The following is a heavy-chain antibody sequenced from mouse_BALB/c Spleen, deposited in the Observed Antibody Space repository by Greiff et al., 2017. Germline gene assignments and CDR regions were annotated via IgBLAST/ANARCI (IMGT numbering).Heavy chain of an antibody. D-gene: IGHD2-4*01. J-gene: IGHJ4*01. CDR2: IDPANGNT. CDR1: GFNIKDTY. CDR3: ARGQIYYDYDGGYYAMDD. Sequence: EVQLQQSGAELVKPGASVKLSCTASGFNIKDTYMHWVKQRPEQGLEWIGRIDPANGNTKYDPKFQGKATITADTSSNTAYLQLSSLTSEDTAVYYCARGQIYYDYDGGYYAMDDWGQGTSVTVSS. V-gene: IGHV14-3*02.